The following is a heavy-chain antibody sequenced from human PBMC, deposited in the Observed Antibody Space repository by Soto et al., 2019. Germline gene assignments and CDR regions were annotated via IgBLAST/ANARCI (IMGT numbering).Heavy chain of an antibody. Sequence: QLQLQESGSGLVKPSQTLSLTCAVSGGSISSGGYSWSWIRQPPGKGLEWIGYIYHSGSTYYNPSLKSRXXIXVXXSKNQFSLKLSSVTAADTAVYYGARVRDSHLDFDYWGQGTLVTVSS. CDR2: IYHSGST. V-gene: IGHV4-30-2*01. D-gene: IGHD2-15*01. CDR1: GGSISSGGYS. J-gene: IGHJ4*02. CDR3: ARVRDSHLDFDY.